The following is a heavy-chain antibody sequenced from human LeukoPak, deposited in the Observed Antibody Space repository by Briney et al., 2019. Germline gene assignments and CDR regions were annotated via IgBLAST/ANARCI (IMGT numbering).Heavy chain of an antibody. CDR1: VFTFNNYA. D-gene: IGHD3-10*02. J-gene: IGHJ6*04. CDR2: ISGSGGSI. V-gene: IGHV3-23*01. CDR3: AELGITMIGGV. Sequence: GVSLRLSCAPSVFTFNNYAMSWVRQAPGEGLQWLLSISGSGGSIYYADSVKGRFNISRDNAKNSLYLQMNSLRAEDTAVYYCAELGITMIGGVWGKGTTVTISS.